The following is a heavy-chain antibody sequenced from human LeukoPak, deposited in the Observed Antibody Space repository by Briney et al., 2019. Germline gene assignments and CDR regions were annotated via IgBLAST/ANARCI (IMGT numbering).Heavy chain of an antibody. J-gene: IGHJ3*02. D-gene: IGHD2-2*02. V-gene: IGHV1-18*01. CDR2: IGGYKGDT. CDR3: ARYTSGPRGAFDI. Sequence: ASVKVSCKASGYSFTSSGISWVRQAPGQGLEWMGWIGGYKGDTKFAQKFQGRVTMTTDTSTSTAYMELSSLRPEDTAVYYCARYTSGPRGAFDIWGQGTMVTVSS. CDR1: GYSFTSSG.